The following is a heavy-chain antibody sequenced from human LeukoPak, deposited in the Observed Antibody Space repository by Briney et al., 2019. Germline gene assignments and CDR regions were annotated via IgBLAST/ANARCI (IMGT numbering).Heavy chain of an antibody. CDR2: MNPNSGNT. CDR1: GYTFTSYD. CDR3: ARGRSRGIVVVSAAENFDY. Sequence: ASVKVSCKASGYTFTSYDINWVRQATGQGLEWMGWMNPNSGNTGYAQKFQGRVTMTRNTSVSTACMELSSLRSEDTAVYYCARGRSRGIVVVSAAENFDYWGQGTLVTVSS. V-gene: IGHV1-8*01. J-gene: IGHJ4*02. D-gene: IGHD2-2*01.